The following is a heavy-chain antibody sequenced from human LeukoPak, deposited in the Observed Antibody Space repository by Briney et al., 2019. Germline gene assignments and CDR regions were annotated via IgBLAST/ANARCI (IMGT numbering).Heavy chain of an antibody. CDR2: ISGSGGST. J-gene: IGHJ4*02. V-gene: IGHV3-23*01. CDR3: GASSGWYNSHDH. D-gene: IGHD6-19*01. Sequence: GGSLRLSCAASGFTFSSYAMSWVRQAPGKGLEWVSAISGSGGSTYYADSVKGRFTISRDNSKNTLYLQMNSLRAEDTAVYYCGASSGWYNSHDHWGQGTLVTVSS. CDR1: GFTFSSYA.